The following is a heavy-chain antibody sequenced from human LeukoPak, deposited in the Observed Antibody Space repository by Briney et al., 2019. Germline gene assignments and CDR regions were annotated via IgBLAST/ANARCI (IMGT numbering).Heavy chain of an antibody. J-gene: IGHJ4*02. Sequence: SETLSLTCTVSGGSISSYYWGWIRQPPGKGLEWIGYIYYSGSTNYNPSLKSRVTISVDTSKNQFSLKLSSVTAADTAVYYCARASVLYRSAVLGFDYWGQGTLVTVSS. CDR2: IYYSGST. V-gene: IGHV4-59*08. CDR3: ARASVLYRSAVLGFDY. D-gene: IGHD6-19*01. CDR1: GGSISSYY.